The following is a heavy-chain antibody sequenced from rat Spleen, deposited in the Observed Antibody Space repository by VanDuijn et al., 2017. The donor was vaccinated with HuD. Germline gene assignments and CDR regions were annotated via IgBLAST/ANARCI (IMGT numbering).Heavy chain of an antibody. Sequence: EVQLVESGGGLVQPGRSLKLSCAASGFTFSDYYMAWVRQAPTKGLEWVATISYDGSSTYYRDSVKGRFTISRDNAKSTLYLQMDSLRSEDTATYYYARHERATEALVDYWGQGVMVTVSS. CDR1: GFTFSDYY. CDR3: ARHERATEALVDY. V-gene: IGHV5-7*01. J-gene: IGHJ2*01. CDR2: ISYDGSST. D-gene: IGHD1-11*01.